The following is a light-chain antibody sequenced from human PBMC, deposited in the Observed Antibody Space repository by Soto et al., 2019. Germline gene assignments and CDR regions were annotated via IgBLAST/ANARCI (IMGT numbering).Light chain of an antibody. CDR1: QSISSS. CDR3: QQYNNWWT. V-gene: IGKV3-11*01. CDR2: DAS. Sequence: TQSPSTLSAAVGDRVTITCRASQSISSSLAWYQQKPGQAPRLLIYDASNRATGIPARFSGSGSGTDFTLTISSLEPEDFAVYYCQQYNNWWTFGQGTKVDI. J-gene: IGKJ1*01.